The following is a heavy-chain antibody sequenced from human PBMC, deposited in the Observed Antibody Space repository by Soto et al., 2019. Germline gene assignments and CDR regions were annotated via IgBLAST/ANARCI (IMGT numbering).Heavy chain of an antibody. D-gene: IGHD1-1*01. CDR3: VRESTTSGPNWLDT. V-gene: IGHV4-30-2*06. Sequence: SETLSLTCSVSGGSINSGRSSWNWIRQSPGKGLEWIAYIYHSGSTYYNPSLKSRVTISVDRSENQFSLKLTSVTAADTAVYYCVRESTTSGPNWLDTWGPGILVTV. CDR2: IYHSGST. J-gene: IGHJ5*02. CDR1: GGSINSGRSS.